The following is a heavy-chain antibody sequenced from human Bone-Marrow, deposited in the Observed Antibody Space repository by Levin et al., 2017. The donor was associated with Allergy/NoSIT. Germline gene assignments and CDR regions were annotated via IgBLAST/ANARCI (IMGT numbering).Heavy chain of an antibody. CDR3: ARGTKRRTPLGYYYYYGMDV. V-gene: IGHV4-34*01. J-gene: IGHJ6*02. CDR1: GGSFSGYY. CDR2: INHSGST. D-gene: IGHD2-8*01. Sequence: SQTLSLTCAVYGGSFSGYYWSWIRQPPGKGLEWIGEINHSGSTNYNPSLKSRVTISVDTSKNQFSLKLSSVTAADTAVYYCARGTKRRTPLGYYYYYGMDVWGQGTTVTVSS.